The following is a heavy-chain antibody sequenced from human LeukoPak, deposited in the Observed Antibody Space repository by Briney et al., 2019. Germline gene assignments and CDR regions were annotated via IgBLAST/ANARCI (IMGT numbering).Heavy chain of an antibody. J-gene: IGHJ4*02. CDR3: ARDREVRGVISSFSDY. D-gene: IGHD3-10*01. Sequence: GSSVKVSCKASGNSISNYAVSWVRQAPGQGLEWMGWISAYNGNTNYAQKLQGRVTMTTDTSTSTAYMELRSLRSDDTAVYYCARDREVRGVISSFSDYWGQGTLVTVSS. CDR1: GNSISNYA. V-gene: IGHV1-18*01. CDR2: ISAYNGNT.